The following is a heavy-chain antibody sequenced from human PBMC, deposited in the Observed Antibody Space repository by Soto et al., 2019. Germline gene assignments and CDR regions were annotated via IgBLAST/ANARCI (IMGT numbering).Heavy chain of an antibody. CDR1: GGTFSSYA. Sequence: ASVKVSCKASGGTFSSYAISWVRQAPGQGLEWMGGIIPIFGTANYAQKFQGRVTITADESTSTAYMELSSLRSEDTAVYYCARESSDYYDSSGYDPHDAFDIWGQGTMVTVSS. J-gene: IGHJ3*02. CDR3: ARESSDYYDSSGYDPHDAFDI. CDR2: IIPIFGTA. V-gene: IGHV1-69*13. D-gene: IGHD3-22*01.